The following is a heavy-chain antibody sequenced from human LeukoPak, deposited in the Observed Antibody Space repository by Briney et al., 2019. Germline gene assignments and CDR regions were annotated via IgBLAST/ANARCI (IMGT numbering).Heavy chain of an antibody. CDR1: GFTFSTYS. V-gene: IGHV3-64D*09. D-gene: IGHD1-26*01. CDR3: VKAILFGSISYYAD. J-gene: IGHJ4*02. Sequence: TGGSLRLSCAASGFTFSTYSMNWVRQAPGKGLEYVSAVSSDGGSTYYADSVRGRFTISRDNSKNTLSLQMGSLRAEDTAVYYCVKAILFGSISYYADWGQGTLVTVSS. CDR2: VSSDGGST.